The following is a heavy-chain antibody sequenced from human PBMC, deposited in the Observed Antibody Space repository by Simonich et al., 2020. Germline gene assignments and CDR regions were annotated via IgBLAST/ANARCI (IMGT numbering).Heavy chain of an antibody. Sequence: QLQLQESGPGLVKPSETLSLTCTVSGGSISSSSYSWGWIRQPPGKGLEWIGRIDFCGSAYHNPALKCRVTISVETSKNHFSLKLSSVTAADTAVYYCARHAGFAFDIWGQGTMVTVSS. CDR2: IDFCGSA. CDR1: GGSISSSSYS. V-gene: IGHV4-39*01. J-gene: IGHJ3*02. CDR3: ARHAGFAFDI. D-gene: IGHD6-13*01.